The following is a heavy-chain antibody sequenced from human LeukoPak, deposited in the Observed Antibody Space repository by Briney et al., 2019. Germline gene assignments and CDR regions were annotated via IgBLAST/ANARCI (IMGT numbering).Heavy chain of an antibody. D-gene: IGHD3-3*01. CDR2: INTNTGNP. Sequence: ASVKVSCKASGYTFTSYAMNWVRQAPGQGLEWMGWINTNTGNPTFAQGFTGRFVFSLDTSVSTAYLQISSLRAEDTAVYYCAKGADYDFWSGYSYYFDYWGQGTLVTVSS. J-gene: IGHJ4*02. V-gene: IGHV7-4-1*02. CDR3: AKGADYDFWSGYSYYFDY. CDR1: GYTFTSYA.